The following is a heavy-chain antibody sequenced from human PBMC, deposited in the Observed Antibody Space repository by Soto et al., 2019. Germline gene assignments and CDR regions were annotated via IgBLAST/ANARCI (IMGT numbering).Heavy chain of an antibody. V-gene: IGHV1-2*02. CDR2: INPNSGGT. CDR1: GYTFTGYY. Sequence: ASVKVSCKASGYTFTGYYMHWVRQAPGQGLELMGWINPNSGGTNYAQKFQGRVTMTRXXXXXXAXMXLXXLXSDDTAVYYCAIHEFDYWGQGTLVTVSS. J-gene: IGHJ4*02. CDR3: AIHEFDY.